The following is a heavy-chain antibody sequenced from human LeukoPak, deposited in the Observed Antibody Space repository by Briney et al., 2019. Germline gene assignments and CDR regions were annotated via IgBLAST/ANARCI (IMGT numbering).Heavy chain of an antibody. V-gene: IGHV4-59*01. CDR1: GGSISSYY. Sequence: PSETLSLTCTVSGGSISSYYWSWIRQPPGKGLEWIGYIYYSGSTNYNPSLKSRVTISVDTSKNQFSLKLSSVTAADTAVYYCARNFRTGLDVWGQGTTVTVSS. D-gene: IGHD2/OR15-2a*01. J-gene: IGHJ6*02. CDR3: ARNFRTGLDV. CDR2: IYYSGST.